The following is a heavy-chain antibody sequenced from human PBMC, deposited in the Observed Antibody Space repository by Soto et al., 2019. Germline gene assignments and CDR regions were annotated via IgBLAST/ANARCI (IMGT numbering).Heavy chain of an antibody. CDR1: GFSLSTSGVG. D-gene: IGHD2-2*01. V-gene: IGHV2-5*02. Sequence: QITLKESGPPLVKPTQTLTLTCTFSGFSLSTSGVGVGWIRQPPGKALEWLALIYWDDDKRYSPSLKTRLTXTXXTSKNHVVLIMTNMDPVDTATYSCAHSIQPRLFDYWGQGTLVTVSS. J-gene: IGHJ4*02. CDR3: AHSIQPRLFDY. CDR2: IYWDDDK.